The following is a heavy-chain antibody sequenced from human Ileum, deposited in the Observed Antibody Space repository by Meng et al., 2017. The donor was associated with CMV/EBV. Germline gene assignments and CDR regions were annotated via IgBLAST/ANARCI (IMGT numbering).Heavy chain of an antibody. Sequence: CTVSGGSISNYNWWTWVRQSPGKGLEWIGEVSHTGTTQYNPSLKSRVVISVDESKNQFSLKLSSVSAADTAVYSCAKKNPGSPARFDPWGQGILVT. D-gene: IGHD1-26*01. V-gene: IGHV4-4*01. CDR3: AKKNPGSPARFDP. J-gene: IGHJ5*02. CDR1: GGSISNYNW. CDR2: VSHTGTT.